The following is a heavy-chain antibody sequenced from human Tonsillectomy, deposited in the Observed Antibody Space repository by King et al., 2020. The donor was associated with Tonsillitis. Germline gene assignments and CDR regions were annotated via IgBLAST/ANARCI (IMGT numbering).Heavy chain of an antibody. CDR2: ISYDGSNK. D-gene: IGHD4-17*01. J-gene: IGHJ4*02. CDR1: GFTFSTYA. V-gene: IGHV3-30-3*01. CDR3: ARDIDDYGDYVGYFDY. Sequence: VQLVESGRGVVQPGRSLRLSCAASGFTFSTYAMHWVRQAPGKGLEWVAVISYDGSNKYYADSVKGRFTISRDNSKNTLYLQMNSRRAEDTAVYYCARDIDDYGDYVGYFDYWGQGTLVTVSS.